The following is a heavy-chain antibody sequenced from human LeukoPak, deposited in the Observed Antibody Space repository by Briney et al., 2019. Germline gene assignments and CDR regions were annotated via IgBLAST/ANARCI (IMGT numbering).Heavy chain of an antibody. CDR3: AKSGMVRGVKYNWFDP. V-gene: IGHV3-23*01. D-gene: IGHD3-10*01. Sequence: GGSLRLSCAASGFTFSSYAMSWVRQAPGKGLEWVSAISGSGGRTYYADSVKGRFTISRDNSKNTLYLQMNSLRAEDTAVYYCAKSGMVRGVKYNWFDPWGQGTLVTVSS. CDR2: ISGSGGRT. CDR1: GFTFSSYA. J-gene: IGHJ5*02.